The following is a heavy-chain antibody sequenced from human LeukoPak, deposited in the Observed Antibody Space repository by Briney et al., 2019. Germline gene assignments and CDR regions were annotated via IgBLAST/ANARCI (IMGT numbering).Heavy chain of an antibody. Sequence: SETLSLTCTVSGYSISSGYYWGWIRQPPGKGLEWVGNIYHTGSTYYNPSLKSRVTISVDTSKNQFSLKLSSVTAADTAVYFCASDRSGYYYVDYWGQGTLVTVSS. V-gene: IGHV4-38-2*02. D-gene: IGHD3-22*01. J-gene: IGHJ4*02. CDR1: GYSISSGYY. CDR2: IYHTGST. CDR3: ASDRSGYYYVDY.